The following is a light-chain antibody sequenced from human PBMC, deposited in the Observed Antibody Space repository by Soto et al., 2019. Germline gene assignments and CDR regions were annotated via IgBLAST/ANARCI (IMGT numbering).Light chain of an antibody. V-gene: IGKV3-11*01. CDR1: QSVSSY. CDR2: DAS. J-gene: IGKJ4*01. Sequence: EIVLIQSPSTLSLSPGERATLSCRASQSVSSYLAWYQQKPGQAPRLLIYDASNRATGIPARFSGSGSGTDFTLTISSLEPEDFAVYYCQQRSNWPPLTFGGGTRWIS. CDR3: QQRSNWPPLT.